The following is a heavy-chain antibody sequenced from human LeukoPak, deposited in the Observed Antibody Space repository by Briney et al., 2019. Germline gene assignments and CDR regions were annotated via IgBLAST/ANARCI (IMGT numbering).Heavy chain of an antibody. V-gene: IGHV1-2*07. CDR1: GYTFSGYY. D-gene: IGHD3-9*01. CDR3: ARDSNYYDSTDYLDH. Sequence: ASVKVSCKASGYTFSGYYIHWIRPAPGQGLEWMGWINPNNGDTKYAHTFHGSVTMTRDTSIRTVYMEMSGLRYDDTALYYCARDSNYYDSTDYLDHWGQGSQIIVSS. J-gene: IGHJ4*02. CDR2: INPNNGDT.